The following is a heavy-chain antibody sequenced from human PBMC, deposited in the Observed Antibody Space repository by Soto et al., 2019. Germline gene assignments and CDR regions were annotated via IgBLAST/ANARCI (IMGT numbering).Heavy chain of an antibody. CDR3: ARGPRSVPGDLSPPVGY. Sequence: ASVKVSCKASGGTFSSYAISWVRQAPGQGLEWMGGIIPIFGTANYAQKFQGRVTITADESTSTAYMELSSLRSEDTAVYYCARGPRSVPGDLSPPVGYWGQGTLVTVSS. J-gene: IGHJ4*02. D-gene: IGHD2-15*01. V-gene: IGHV1-69*13. CDR1: GGTFSSYA. CDR2: IIPIFGTA.